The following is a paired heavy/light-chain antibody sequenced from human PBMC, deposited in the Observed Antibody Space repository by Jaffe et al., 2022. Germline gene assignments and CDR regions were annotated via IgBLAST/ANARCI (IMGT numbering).Heavy chain of an antibody. CDR1: GFPFRNYA. Sequence: EVQLLESGGGLVQPGGSLRLSCAASGFPFRNYAMSWVRQAPGKGLEWVSAMSGTSDPYYSDSLRGRFTISRDNSQNTVYLQIHSLSAEDTAVYYCAKDHVSGNGKIDYFDSWGQGTLVTVSS. V-gene: IGHV3-23*01. CDR3: AKDHVSGNGKIDYFDS. CDR2: MSGTSDP. J-gene: IGHJ4*02. D-gene: IGHD3-10*01.
Light chain of an antibody. CDR2: AAS. Sequence: DIQMTQSPSSVSASVGDRVTITCRASQDISTWLAWYQQKPGKAPKLLISAASSLQGGVPSRFGGSGSGTDFTLTISNLQPEDFATYYCQQANTLSPTFGQGTKVEIK. CDR1: QDISTW. CDR3: QQANTLSPT. V-gene: IGKV1-12*01. J-gene: IGKJ1*01.